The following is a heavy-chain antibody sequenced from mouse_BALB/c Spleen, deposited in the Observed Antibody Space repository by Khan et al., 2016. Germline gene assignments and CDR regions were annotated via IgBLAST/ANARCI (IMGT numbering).Heavy chain of an antibody. CDR2: ISSGGSYT. V-gene: IGHV5-6-4*01. CDR1: GFNFSSYT. D-gene: IGHD3-1*01. CDR3: TRDSSGGFAY. J-gene: IGHJ3*01. Sequence: EVELVESGGGLVKPGGSLKLSCAASGFNFSSYTMSWVRQTPEKRLEWVATISSGGSYTYYPDNMKGRFTISRDNAKHTLYLQMSSLKSEDTAMYYCTRDSSGGFAYWGQGTLVTVSA.